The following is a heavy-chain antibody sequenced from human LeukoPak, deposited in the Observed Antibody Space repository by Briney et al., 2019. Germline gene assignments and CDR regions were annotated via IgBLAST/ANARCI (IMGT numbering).Heavy chain of an antibody. CDR1: GYSFTSYW. CDR3: ARPSRDGYNFDY. J-gene: IGHJ4*02. Sequence: GESLKISCKGSGYSFTSYWIGWVRQMPGKGVEWMGIIYPGDSGTRCSPSFQGEVTISADKHISTAYLQWSSLKASDTAMYYCARPSRDGYNFDYRGQGTLVTVSS. CDR2: IYPGDSGT. D-gene: IGHD5-24*01. V-gene: IGHV5-51*01.